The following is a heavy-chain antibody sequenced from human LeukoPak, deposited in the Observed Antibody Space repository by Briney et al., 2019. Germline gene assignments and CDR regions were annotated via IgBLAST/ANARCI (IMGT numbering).Heavy chain of an antibody. CDR3: ARENRQLVPGGDAFDI. V-gene: IGHV4-59*01. CDR1: GGSISSYY. J-gene: IGHJ3*02. D-gene: IGHD6-6*01. Sequence: TLSLTCTVSGGSISSYYWSWIRQPPGKGLEWIGYIYYSGSTNYNPSLKSRVTISVDTSKNQFSLKLSSVTAADTAVYYCARENRQLVPGGDAFDIWGQGTMVTVSS. CDR2: IYYSGST.